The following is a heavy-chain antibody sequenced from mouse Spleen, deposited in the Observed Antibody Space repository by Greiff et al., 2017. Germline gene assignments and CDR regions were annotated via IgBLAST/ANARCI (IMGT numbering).Heavy chain of an antibody. Sequence: VQLQQSGAELVRPGASVKLSCTASGFNIKDDYMHWVKQRPEQGLEWIGWIDPENGDTEYASKFQGKATITADTSSNTAYLQLSSLTSEDTAVYYCTQGLRYPVAYWGQGTLGTVSA. CDR3: TQGLRYPVAY. CDR2: IDPENGDT. CDR1: GFNIKDDY. J-gene: IGHJ3*01. D-gene: IGHD1-1*01. V-gene: IGHV14-4*01.